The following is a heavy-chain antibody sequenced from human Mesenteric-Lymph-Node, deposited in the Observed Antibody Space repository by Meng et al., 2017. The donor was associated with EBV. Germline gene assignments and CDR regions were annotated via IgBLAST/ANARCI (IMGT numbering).Heavy chain of an antibody. CDR3: ARTHFYDSSNYGFDY. CDR2: IYYSGDT. CDR1: GGSINSGEYY. D-gene: IGHD3-22*01. J-gene: IGHJ4*02. V-gene: IGHV4-30-4*01. Sequence: HGQLTESGPGLVRPPQTRALTCAVSGGSINSGEYYWTWIRQPPGKGLEWMGYIYYSGDTFYNPSLKSRLTISIDTSKNQFSLKLSSVTAADTAVYYCARTHFYDSSNYGFDYWGQGTLVTVSS.